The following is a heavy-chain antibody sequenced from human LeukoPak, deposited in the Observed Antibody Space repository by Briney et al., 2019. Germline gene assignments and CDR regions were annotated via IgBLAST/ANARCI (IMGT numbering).Heavy chain of an antibody. V-gene: IGHV1-46*01. CDR3: AREGRYSGYGTDY. CDR1: GYTFTSYY. D-gene: IGHD5-12*01. CDR2: INPSGGST. Sequence: ASVKVSCKASGYTFTSYYMHWVRQAPGQGLEWMGIINPSGGSTSYAQKLQGRVIMTTDTSTTIAYMELRSLRSDDTAVYYCAREGRYSGYGTDYWGQGTLVTVSS. J-gene: IGHJ4*02.